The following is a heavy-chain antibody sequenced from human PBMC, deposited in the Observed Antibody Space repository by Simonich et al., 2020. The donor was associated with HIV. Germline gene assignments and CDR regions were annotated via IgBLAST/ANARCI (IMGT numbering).Heavy chain of an antibody. V-gene: IGHV4-38-2*01. D-gene: IGHD2-15*01. CDR1: GYSIGSGYY. CDR3: ARGGYCSGGSCYPLFSRYGMDV. J-gene: IGHJ6*02. CDR2: INHSEST. Sequence: QVQLQESGPGLVQPSETLSLTCVVSGYSIGSGYYWGWIRQSPGKGLEWIGEINHSESTNYNPSLKSRVTISVDTSKNQCSLKLSSVTAADTAVYYCARGGYCSGGSCYPLFSRYGMDVWGQGTTVTVSS.